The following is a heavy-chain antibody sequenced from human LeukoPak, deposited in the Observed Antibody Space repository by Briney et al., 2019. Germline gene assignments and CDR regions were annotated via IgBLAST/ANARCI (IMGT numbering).Heavy chain of an antibody. D-gene: IGHD2-8*01. CDR1: GFTFSSYA. V-gene: IGHV3-23*01. J-gene: IGHJ4*02. Sequence: PGGSLRLSCAASGFTFSSYAMSWVRQAPAKGREWVSAVSDSGGSTYDADSVKGRFTISRDNSKNTLYLQMKSLRAEDTAVYYCAKDTSIGRYCTNGVCSPFDYWGQGTLVTVSS. CDR2: VSDSGGST. CDR3: AKDTSIGRYCTNGVCSPFDY.